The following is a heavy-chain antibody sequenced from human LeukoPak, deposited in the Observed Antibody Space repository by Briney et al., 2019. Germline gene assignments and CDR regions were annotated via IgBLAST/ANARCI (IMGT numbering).Heavy chain of an antibody. J-gene: IGHJ1*01. Sequence: ASVKVSCKASGGTFSSYAISWVRQAPGQGLEWMGGIIPIFGTANYAQKFQGRVTITADESTSTAYMELSSLRVEDTAVYYCAKEAGGTHCSGGSCYHDAEYFQNWGQGTLVTVSS. CDR3: AKEAGGTHCSGGSCYHDAEYFQN. V-gene: IGHV1-69*13. CDR1: GGTFSSYA. CDR2: IIPIFGTA. D-gene: IGHD2-15*01.